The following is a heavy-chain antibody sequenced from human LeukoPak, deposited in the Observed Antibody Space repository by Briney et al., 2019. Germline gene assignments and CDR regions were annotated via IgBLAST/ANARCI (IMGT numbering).Heavy chain of an antibody. Sequence: GGSLRLSCAASGFTFSSYAMSWVRQAPGKGLEWVSAISGSGGSTYYADSVKGRFTIPRDNAKNSLYLQMNSLRAEDTAVYYCARVTTYYMDVWGKGTTVTVSS. D-gene: IGHD3-3*01. CDR2: ISGSGGST. V-gene: IGHV3-23*01. CDR1: GFTFSSYA. CDR3: ARVTTYYMDV. J-gene: IGHJ6*03.